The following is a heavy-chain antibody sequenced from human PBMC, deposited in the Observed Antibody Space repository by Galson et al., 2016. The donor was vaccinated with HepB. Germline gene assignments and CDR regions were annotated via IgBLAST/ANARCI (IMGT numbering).Heavy chain of an antibody. CDR1: GFTFSGYA. CDR2: VSGSGGST. V-gene: IGHV3-23*01. J-gene: IGHJ5*02. D-gene: IGHD6-13*01. CDR3: AQDHTDSSSWYFWFDP. Sequence: SLRLSCAASGFTFSGYAMSWVRQAPGKGLEWVSAVSGSGGSTYYADSVKGRFTISRDNSKKTLFLQMKSLRVEDTAVYYCAQDHTDSSSWYFWFDPWGQGTLVTVSS.